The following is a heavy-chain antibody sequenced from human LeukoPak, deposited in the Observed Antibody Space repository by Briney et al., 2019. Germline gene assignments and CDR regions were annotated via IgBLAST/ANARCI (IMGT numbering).Heavy chain of an antibody. D-gene: IGHD7-27*01. CDR1: GGSISSSSYY. Sequence: SETLSLTCTVSGGSISSSSYYWGWIRQPPGRGLEWIGSIYYSGSTYYNPSLKSRVTISVDTSKNQFSLKLSSVTAADTAVYYCARVRDPTGDRGYFDPWGQGTLVTVSS. V-gene: IGHV4-39*07. CDR3: ARVRDPTGDRGYFDP. CDR2: IYYSGST. J-gene: IGHJ5*02.